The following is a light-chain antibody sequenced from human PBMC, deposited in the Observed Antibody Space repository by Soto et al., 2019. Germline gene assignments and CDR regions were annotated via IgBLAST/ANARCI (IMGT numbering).Light chain of an antibody. CDR1: QSINSY. CDR2: AAS. J-gene: IGKJ2*01. CDR3: QQTYSSPPYT. Sequence: DIPMTQSPSSLSASVGDRVTITCRASQSINSYLNWYQQKPGKAPKLLIYAASSLQSGVPSRFSGSGAGTDYSLTISSLQPEDFATYYCQQTYSSPPYTFGQGTKLEIK. V-gene: IGKV1-39*01.